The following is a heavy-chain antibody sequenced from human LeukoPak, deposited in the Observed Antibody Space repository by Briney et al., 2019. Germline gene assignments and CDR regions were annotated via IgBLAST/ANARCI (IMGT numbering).Heavy chain of an antibody. CDR1: GGTFSSYA. J-gene: IGHJ5*02. Sequence: SVKVSCKASGGTFSSYAISWVRQAPGQGLEWMGGIIPIFGTANYAQKFQGRVTITADESTSTAYMELSSLRSEDTAVYYCARDHSSSDDTYNWFDPWGQGTLVTVSS. V-gene: IGHV1-69*13. CDR3: ARDHSSSDDTYNWFDP. D-gene: IGHD6-6*01. CDR2: IIPIFGTA.